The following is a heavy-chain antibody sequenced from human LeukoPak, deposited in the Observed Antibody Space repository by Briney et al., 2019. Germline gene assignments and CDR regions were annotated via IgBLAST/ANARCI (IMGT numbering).Heavy chain of an antibody. J-gene: IGHJ4*02. V-gene: IGHV4-59*08. D-gene: IGHD3-10*01. CDR3: ASNYYGSGSLDY. Sequence: SETLSLTCSVSGGSISGYYWSWIRQPPGKRLEWIGYIHYSGSTNYNPSLKSRVTISVDTSKNQFSLKLSSVTAADTAVYYCASNYYGSGSLDYWGQGTLVTVSS. CDR2: IHYSGST. CDR1: GGSISGYY.